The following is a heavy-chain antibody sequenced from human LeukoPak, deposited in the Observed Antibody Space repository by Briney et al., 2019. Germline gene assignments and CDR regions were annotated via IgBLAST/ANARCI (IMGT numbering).Heavy chain of an antibody. J-gene: IGHJ4*02. Sequence: GGSLRLSCAASGFTFSTYTMYWVRHPPGKRLEWVSIIGSSGGGIHYADSVKGRFTISRDTSTKTLNLQMDSLRAEDTAVYYCARHCSGGTCPFDYWGQGTLVTVSS. CDR2: IGSSGGGI. V-gene: IGHV3-23*01. CDR1: GFTFSTYT. CDR3: ARHCSGGTCPFDY. D-gene: IGHD2-15*01.